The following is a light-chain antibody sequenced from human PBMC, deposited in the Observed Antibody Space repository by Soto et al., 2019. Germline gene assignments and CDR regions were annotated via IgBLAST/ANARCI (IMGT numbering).Light chain of an antibody. CDR3: QQYHSYSRT. Sequence: DIQMTQFPSTLSAFVGDRFTIXXRASQSISTSLAWYQQKPGKAPKXVIYLASSLESGVPARFSGSGAATEFTLSISSLQPDDFATYYCQQYHSYSRTFGQGTKVDIK. V-gene: IGKV1-5*03. CDR1: QSISTS. J-gene: IGKJ1*01. CDR2: LAS.